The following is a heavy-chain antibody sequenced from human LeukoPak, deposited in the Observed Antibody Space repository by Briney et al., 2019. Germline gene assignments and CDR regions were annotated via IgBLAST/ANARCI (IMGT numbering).Heavy chain of an antibody. CDR1: GFTFSDYW. CDR3: ATSLDAAMNT. Sequence: GGSLRLSCEASGFTFSDYWMTWVRQAPGKGLEWLANIKYDGSYKYYAASVKGRFTISRDNARNSLYLQMNSLRAEDTGVYYCATSLDAAMNTGGQGILVTVSS. J-gene: IGHJ4*02. CDR2: IKYDGSYK. D-gene: IGHD5-18*01. V-gene: IGHV3-7*01.